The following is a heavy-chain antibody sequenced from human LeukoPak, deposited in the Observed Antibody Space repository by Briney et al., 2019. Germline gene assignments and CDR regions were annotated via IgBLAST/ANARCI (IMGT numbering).Heavy chain of an antibody. CDR1: GYTFSSYY. CDR2: IIPILGIA. CDR3: ARYYYDSGGHFDY. V-gene: IGHV1-69*02. D-gene: IGHD3-22*01. Sequence: SVKVSCKASGYTFSSYYMHWVRQAPGQGLEWMGRIIPILGIANYAQKFQGRVTITADKSTSTAYMELSSLRSEDTAVYYCARYYYDSGGHFDYWGQGTLVTVSS. J-gene: IGHJ4*02.